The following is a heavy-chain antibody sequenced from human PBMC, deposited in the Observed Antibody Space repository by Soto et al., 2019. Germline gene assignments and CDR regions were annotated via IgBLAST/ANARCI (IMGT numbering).Heavy chain of an antibody. D-gene: IGHD2-15*01. CDR3: ARGAAGRYYSDY. Sequence: EVQLVESGGGLVQPGGSLRLSCAASGFTFSSYWIHWVRQAPGKGLVWVSRINGEGRTTNYADSVRGQFAISRDNAKNTVYLQMNSLRAEDTAVYYCARGAAGRYYSDYWGQGTLVTVSS. CDR1: GFTFSSYW. J-gene: IGHJ4*02. CDR2: INGEGRTT. V-gene: IGHV3-74*01.